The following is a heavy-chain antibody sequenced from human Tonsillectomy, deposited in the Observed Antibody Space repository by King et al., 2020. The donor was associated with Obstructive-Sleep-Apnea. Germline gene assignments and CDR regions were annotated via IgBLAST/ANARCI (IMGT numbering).Heavy chain of an antibody. V-gene: IGHV3-15*01. CDR2: IKSKIDGGTT. D-gene: IGHD3-22*01. Sequence: QLVQSGGGLVKPGGSLRLSCAASGFTFSNAWMSWVRQAPGKGLEWVGRIKSKIDGGTTDYAAPVKGRFTISRDDSKNTLYLQMNSLKTEDTAVYYCTKHLYDSSGYYAWYFDLWGRGTLVTVSS. CDR1: GFTFSNAW. J-gene: IGHJ2*01. CDR3: TKHLYDSSGYYAWYFDL.